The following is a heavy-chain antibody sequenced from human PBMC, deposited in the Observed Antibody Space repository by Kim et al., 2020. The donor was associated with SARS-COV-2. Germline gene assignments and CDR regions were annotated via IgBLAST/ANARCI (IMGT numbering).Heavy chain of an antibody. CDR2: INTNTGNP. J-gene: IGHJ4*02. CDR1: GYTFTSYA. V-gene: IGHV7-4-1*02. CDR3: ARTSAIVGWYYFDY. Sequence: ASVKVSCKASGYTFTSYAMNWVRQAPGQGLEWMGWINTNTGNPTYAQGFTGRFVFSLDTSVSTAYLQISSLKAEDTTVYYCARTSAIVGWYYFDYWGQGTLVTVSS. D-gene: IGHD6-19*01.